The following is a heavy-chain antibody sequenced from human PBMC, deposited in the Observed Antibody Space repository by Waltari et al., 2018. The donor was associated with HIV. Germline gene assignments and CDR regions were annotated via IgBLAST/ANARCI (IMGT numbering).Heavy chain of an antibody. Sequence: QVQLQQSGPRLVKPSQTLSLTCAISGDSVSSNSAAWNWIRQSPRRGLEWLGRKVDRAKCYIDYGGTLKSRITIHPDASENRFSLQQNSVTPEDTAVYYCARGWNDDFWSGLEGGKFDPWGQGNLVTVSS. CDR2: KVDRAKCYI. CDR3: ARGWNDDFWSGLEGGKFDP. CDR1: GDSVSSNSAA. J-gene: IGHJ5*02. V-gene: IGHV6-1*01. D-gene: IGHD3-3*01.